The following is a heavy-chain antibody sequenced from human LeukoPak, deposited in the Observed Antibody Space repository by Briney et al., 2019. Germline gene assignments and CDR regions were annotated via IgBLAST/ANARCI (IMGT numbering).Heavy chain of an antibody. D-gene: IGHD6-19*01. CDR1: GFTFRNYV. V-gene: IGHV3-23*01. J-gene: IGHJ4*02. CDR2: ISGGGDST. CDR3: AKPITVAGTWDY. Sequence: PGGSLRLSCAASGFTFRNYVMNWVRQAPGKGLEWVSVISGGGDSTNYADSVKGRFTISRDNSKNTLYLQMNSLRAEDTAVYYCAKPITVAGTWDYWGQGTLVTVST.